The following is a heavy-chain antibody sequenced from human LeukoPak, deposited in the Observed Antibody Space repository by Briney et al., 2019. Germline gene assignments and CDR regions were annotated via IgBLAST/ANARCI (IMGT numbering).Heavy chain of an antibody. CDR3: ARVDTPSTAAFYDAFDI. J-gene: IGHJ3*02. CDR2: IYYSGST. Sequence: KASETLSLTCTVSGGSISSSSYYWGWIRQPPGKGLEWIGSIYYSGSTYYNPSLKSRVTISLDTSKNHFSLRLSSVTAADTAVYYCARVDTPSTAAFYDAFDIWGHGTMVTVSS. V-gene: IGHV4-39*07. D-gene: IGHD6-6*01. CDR1: GGSISSSSYY.